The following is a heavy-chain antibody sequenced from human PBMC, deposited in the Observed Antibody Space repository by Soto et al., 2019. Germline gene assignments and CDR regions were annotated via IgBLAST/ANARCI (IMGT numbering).Heavy chain of an antibody. J-gene: IGHJ3*01. CDR1: GFTFRDYG. CDR2: IGIGSSTK. Sequence: GGSLRLSCAASGFTFRDYGMNWVRQAPGKGLEWVSYIGIGSSTKYYADSVKGRFTISRDNAKNSLYLQMNSLRAEDTAVYYCARDQLYYNDISGRPLNAFDVWGQGTMVTVSS. CDR3: ARDQLYYNDISGRPLNAFDV. D-gene: IGHD3-22*01. V-gene: IGHV3-48*01.